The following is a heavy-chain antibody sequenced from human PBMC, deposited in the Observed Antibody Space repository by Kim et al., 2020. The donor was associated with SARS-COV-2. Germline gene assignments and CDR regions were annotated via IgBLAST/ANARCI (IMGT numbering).Heavy chain of an antibody. V-gene: IGHV4-39*06. CDR3: ARGRDIIGARYFDY. CDR2: VYYSGIT. Sequence: SETLSLTCTVSGASVGSSYYYWGWFRQPPGKRLEWIASVYYSGITYIQPSLKSRVTISLDKSKNQMPLQLSSVTAADTAVYYCARGRDIIGARYFDYWGQGTLVTVAS. J-gene: IGHJ4*02. D-gene: IGHD6-6*01. CDR1: GASVGSSYYY.